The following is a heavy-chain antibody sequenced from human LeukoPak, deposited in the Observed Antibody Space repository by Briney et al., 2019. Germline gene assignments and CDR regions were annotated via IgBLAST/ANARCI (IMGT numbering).Heavy chain of an antibody. CDR3: ARGDIVVVPAAIVDY. J-gene: IGHJ4*02. Sequence: GGSLRHSCAASGFTFSSYWMHWVRQAPGKGLVWVSRINSDGSSTSYADSVKGRFTISRDNAKNTLYLQMNSLRAEDTAVYYCARGDIVVVPAAIVDYWGQGTLVTVSS. D-gene: IGHD2-2*02. CDR1: GFTFSSYW. CDR2: INSDGSST. V-gene: IGHV3-74*01.